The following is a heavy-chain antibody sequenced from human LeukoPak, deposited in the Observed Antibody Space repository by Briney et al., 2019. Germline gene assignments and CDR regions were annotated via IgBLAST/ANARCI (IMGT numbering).Heavy chain of an antibody. D-gene: IGHD3-10*01. CDR1: EFTVSSTY. CDR2: IYDGNNA. CDR3: ARWNVDQDSGSYWWFDS. Sequence: GGSLRLSCAASEFTVSSTYMSWVRQAPGKGLEWVSVIYDGNNAYYADSVRGRFTISRDTSKNTMYLQMNSLRGDDTAVHYCARWNVDQDSGSYWWFDSWGQGTLVTVSS. J-gene: IGHJ5*01. V-gene: IGHV3-53*01.